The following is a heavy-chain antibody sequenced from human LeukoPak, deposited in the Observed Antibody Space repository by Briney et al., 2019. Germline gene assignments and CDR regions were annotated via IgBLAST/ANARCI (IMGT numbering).Heavy chain of an antibody. J-gene: IGHJ4*02. Sequence: GGSLRLSCAASGFTFSSYEMNWVRQAPGKGLEWVSYISSSGSSIYYADSVKGRFTISRDNAKNSLYLQMNSLRAEDTAIYYCARGPSSPLTNWGLGTLVTVSS. CDR1: GFTFSSYE. CDR3: ARGPSSPLTN. CDR2: ISSSGSSI. D-gene: IGHD6-6*01. V-gene: IGHV3-48*03.